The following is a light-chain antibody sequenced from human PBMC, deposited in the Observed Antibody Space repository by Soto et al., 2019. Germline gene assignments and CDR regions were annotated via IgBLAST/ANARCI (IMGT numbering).Light chain of an antibody. Sequence: QSALTQPASVSGSPGQSITISCTGTSRDVGSYNLVSWYQQHPGKAPKLMMYEGSKRPSGVSNRFSGAKSGNTASLTISGLQAEDEADYYCCSYAGSSTLVFGGGTQLTVL. V-gene: IGLV2-23*01. CDR2: EGS. CDR1: SRDVGSYNL. CDR3: CSYAGSSTLV. J-gene: IGLJ2*01.